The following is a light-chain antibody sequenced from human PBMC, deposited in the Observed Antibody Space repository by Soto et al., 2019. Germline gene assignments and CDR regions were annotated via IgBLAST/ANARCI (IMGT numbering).Light chain of an antibody. J-gene: IGKJ2*01. CDR2: KVS. Sequence: DVVMTQTPLSSPVRVGQPASISSRSSQSLEHSEGNIYLNWLHQRPGQPPRLLIYKVSHRFSGVPDRFSGSGAGTDFTLKISSVEAEDVGIYYCMQATHYRPYTFGPGTKLEIK. V-gene: IGKV2-24*01. CDR1: QSLEHSEGNIY. CDR3: MQATHYRPYT.